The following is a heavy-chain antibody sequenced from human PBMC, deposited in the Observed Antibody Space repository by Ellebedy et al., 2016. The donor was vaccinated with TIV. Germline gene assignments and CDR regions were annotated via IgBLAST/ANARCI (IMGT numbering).Heavy chain of an antibody. CDR3: ATDGSYGDYRSPTHAFEM. Sequence: GESLKISCATSGFSFRSYWMSWVRQAPGKGLEWVANIRQDGSDMYYVDSVKGRFTISRDNAKDSLYLLMNSLSAEDTGVYYCATDGSYGDYRSPTHAFEMWGQGTMVTVSS. CDR1: GFSFRSYW. CDR2: IRQDGSDM. D-gene: IGHD4-17*01. J-gene: IGHJ3*02. V-gene: IGHV3-7*01.